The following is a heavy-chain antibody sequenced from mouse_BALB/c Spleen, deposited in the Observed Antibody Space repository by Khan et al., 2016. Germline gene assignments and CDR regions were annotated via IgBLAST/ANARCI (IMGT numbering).Heavy chain of an antibody. V-gene: IGHV3-2*02. CDR2: ISYSGST. J-gene: IGHJ4*01. Sequence: VQLKQSGPGLVKPSQSLSLTCTVTGYSITSDYAWNWIRQFPGNKLEWMGYISYSGSTRYYPSLKSRISITRDTSKNQFFLQLNSVTTEDTATYYCAITPTAYYTMDYWGQGTSVTVSS. CDR3: AITPTAYYTMDY. D-gene: IGHD2-10*01. CDR1: GYSITSDYA.